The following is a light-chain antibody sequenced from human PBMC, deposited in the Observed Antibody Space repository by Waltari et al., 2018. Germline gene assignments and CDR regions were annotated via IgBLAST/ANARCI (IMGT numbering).Light chain of an antibody. CDR1: QSISRY. V-gene: IGKV1-39*01. CDR2: AVT. J-gene: IGKJ4*01. CDR3: QQTYSNPLT. Sequence: DIQMTQSPSSLSASVGDRVTITLRGSQSISRYVNWYQQKPGKAPKFLINAVTNLHSGAPSRFSVSVSATDFTLTIYELQPEDFATYYCQQTYSNPLTFGGGTKVEIK.